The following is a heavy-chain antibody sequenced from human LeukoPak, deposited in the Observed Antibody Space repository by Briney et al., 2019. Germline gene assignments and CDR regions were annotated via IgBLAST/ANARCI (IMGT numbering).Heavy chain of an antibody. CDR3: AREQDNWGSSVWDY. D-gene: IGHD7-27*01. Sequence: SETLSLTCTVSGGSISSYYWSWIRQPAGKGLEWIGRIYTSGSTNYNPSLKSRVTMSVDTSKNQFSLKLSSVTAADTAVYYCAREQDNWGSSVWDYWGQGTLVTVSS. CDR2: IYTSGST. V-gene: IGHV4-4*07. J-gene: IGHJ4*02. CDR1: GGSISSYY.